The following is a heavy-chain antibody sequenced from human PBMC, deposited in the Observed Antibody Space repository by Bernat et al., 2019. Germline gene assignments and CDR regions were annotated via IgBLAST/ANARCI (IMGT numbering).Heavy chain of an antibody. Sequence: EVQLVESGGGLVKPGGSLRLSCAASGFTFSSYSMNWVRQAPGKGLEWVSSISSSSSYIYYADSVKGRFTIYRDNAKNSLYLQMNSLRAEDTAVYFCARGDSSGWYRAGYYFDDWGQGTLVTVSS. D-gene: IGHD6-19*01. CDR3: ARGDSSGWYRAGYYFDD. CDR2: ISSSSSYI. V-gene: IGHV3-21*01. J-gene: IGHJ4*02. CDR1: GFTFSSYS.